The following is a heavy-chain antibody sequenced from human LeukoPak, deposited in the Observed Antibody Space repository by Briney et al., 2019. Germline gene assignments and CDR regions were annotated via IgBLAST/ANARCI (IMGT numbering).Heavy chain of an antibody. D-gene: IGHD6-13*01. CDR3: ARAIATAGHLAFDY. V-gene: IGHV3-21*01. CDR1: GFTFSSYT. J-gene: IGHJ4*02. Sequence: GGSLRLSCAASGFTFSSYTMNWVRQAPGKGLEWVSSISSSSYYIYYADSVKGRFTISRDNAKNSLFLQMNSLRAEDTAVYYCARAIATAGHLAFDYWGQGTLVTVSS. CDR2: ISSSSYYI.